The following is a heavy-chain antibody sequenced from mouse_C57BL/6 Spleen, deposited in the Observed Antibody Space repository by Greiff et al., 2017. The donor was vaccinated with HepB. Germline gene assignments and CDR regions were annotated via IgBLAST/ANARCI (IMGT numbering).Heavy chain of an antibody. J-gene: IGHJ2*01. CDR2: FYPGSGSI. CDR1: GYTFTEYT. CDR3: ARHNYYGSSYRYFDY. D-gene: IGHD1-1*01. V-gene: IGHV1-62-2*01. Sequence: VKLQESGAELVKPGASVKLSCKASGYTFTEYTIHWVKQRSGQGLEWIGWFYPGSGSIKYNEKFKDKATLTADKSSSTVYMELSRLTSEDSAVYFCARHNYYGSSYRYFDYWGQGTTLTVSS.